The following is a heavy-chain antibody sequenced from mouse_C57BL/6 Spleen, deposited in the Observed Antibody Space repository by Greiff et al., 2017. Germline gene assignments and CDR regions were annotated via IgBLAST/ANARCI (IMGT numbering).Heavy chain of an antibody. CDR3: ARYSNFVFGY. CDR2: IYPGGGYT. V-gene: IGHV1-63*01. J-gene: IGHJ2*01. Sequence: QVQLQQSGAELVRPGTSVKMSCKASGYTFTNYWIGWAKQRPGHGLEWIGDIYPGGGYTNYNEKFKGKATLTADKSSSTAYMQFSSLTSEDSAIYYCARYSNFVFGYWGQGTTLTVSS. D-gene: IGHD2-5*01. CDR1: GYTFTNYW.